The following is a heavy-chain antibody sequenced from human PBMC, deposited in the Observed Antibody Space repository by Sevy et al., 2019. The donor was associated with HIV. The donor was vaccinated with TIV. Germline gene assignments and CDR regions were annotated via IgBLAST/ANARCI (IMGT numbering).Heavy chain of an antibody. CDR3: ARRSHTTGYSSSWYYDYYYGMDV. V-gene: IGHV1-2*06. CDR1: GYTFTGYY. CDR2: INPNSGGT. J-gene: IGHJ6*02. Sequence: ASVKVSCKASGYTFTGYYMHWVRQAPGQGLERMGRINPNSGGTNYAQKFQGRVTMTRDTSISTAYMELSRLRSDDTAVYYCARRSHTTGYSSSWYYDYYYGMDVWGQGTTVTVSS. D-gene: IGHD6-13*01.